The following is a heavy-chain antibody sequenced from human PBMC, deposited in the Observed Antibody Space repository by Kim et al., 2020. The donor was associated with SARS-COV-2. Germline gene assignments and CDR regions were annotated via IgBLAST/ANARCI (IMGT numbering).Heavy chain of an antibody. CDR3: ARDDGDGYNSIDS. D-gene: IGHD5-12*01. Sequence: GGSLRLSCAASGFTFRSYAMHWVRQAPGKGLESVAVISNDGTEEYYAKSVKGRFTISRDNSKNTLYLQMNSLRAEDTAVYYCARDDGDGYNSIDSWCQGTLVTVSS. V-gene: IGHV3-30*04. CDR1: GFTFRSYA. CDR2: ISNDGTEE. J-gene: IGHJ4*02.